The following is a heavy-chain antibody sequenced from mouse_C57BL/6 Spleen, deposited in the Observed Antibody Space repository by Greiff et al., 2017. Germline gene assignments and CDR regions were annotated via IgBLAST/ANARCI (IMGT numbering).Heavy chain of an antibody. Sequence: QVQLQQSGPELVKPGASVKISCKASGYAFSSSWMNWVKQRPGKGLEWIGRIYPGEGDTNYNGKFKGKATLTADKSSSTAYMQLSSLSSEDSAVYFCARSVYYYGSSYDYYAMDYWGQGTSVTVSS. CDR1: GYAFSSSW. D-gene: IGHD1-1*01. CDR2: IYPGEGDT. V-gene: IGHV1-82*01. CDR3: ARSVYYYGSSYDYYAMDY. J-gene: IGHJ4*01.